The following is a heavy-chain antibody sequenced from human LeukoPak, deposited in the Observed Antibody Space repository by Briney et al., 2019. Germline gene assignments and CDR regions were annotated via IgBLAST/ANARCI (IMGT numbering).Heavy chain of an antibody. CDR3: AKDGEQPFDY. D-gene: IGHD1-26*01. CDR1: GFTFSSYA. CDR2: ISGSGGST. Sequence: GRSLRLSCAASGFTFSSYAMNWVRQAPGKGLEWVSGISGSGGSTYYADSVKGRFTISRDNSKNALYLQMNSLRAEDTAVYYCAKDGEQPFDYWGQGTLVTVSS. V-gene: IGHV3-23*01. J-gene: IGHJ4*02.